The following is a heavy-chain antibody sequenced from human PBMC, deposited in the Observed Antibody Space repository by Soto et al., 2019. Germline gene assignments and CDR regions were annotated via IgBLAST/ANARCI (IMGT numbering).Heavy chain of an antibody. V-gene: IGHV4-4*07. CDR3: ARACSSNSCYDGLDY. D-gene: IGHD2-2*01. CDR1: GGSISSYY. J-gene: IGHJ4*02. Sequence: SETLSLTCTVSGGSISSYYWSWIRQPAGKGLEWIGRIYTSGSTNYNPSLKSRVTMSVDTSKNQFSLLLSSVTAADTAVYYCARACSSNSCYDGLDYWGQGTLVTVSS. CDR2: IYTSGST.